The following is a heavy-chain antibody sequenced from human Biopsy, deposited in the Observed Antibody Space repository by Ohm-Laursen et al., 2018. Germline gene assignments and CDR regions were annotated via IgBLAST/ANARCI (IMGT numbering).Heavy chain of an antibody. CDR1: GFSFSDNH. D-gene: IGHD4-23*01. V-gene: IGHV3-11*01. J-gene: IGHJ6*02. Sequence: GSLRLSCSASGFSFSDNHMRWIRQAPGRGLEWVSYISGGGTIYYGDSMKGRVTISRDNAKNSLYLQMHSLRAEDTAVYYCARDTRWSPYSMDVWGQGTTVTVSS. CDR3: ARDTRWSPYSMDV. CDR2: ISGGGTI.